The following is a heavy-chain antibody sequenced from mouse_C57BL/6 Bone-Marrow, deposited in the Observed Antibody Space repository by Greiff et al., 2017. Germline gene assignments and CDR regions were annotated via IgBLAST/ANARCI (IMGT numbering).Heavy chain of an antibody. CDR1: GYTFTSYW. Sequence: VQLQQPGAELVKPGASVKMSCKASGYTFTSYWITWVKQRPGQGLEWIGDIYPGSGSTNYNEKFKSKATLTVDTSSSTAYMQLSSLTSEDSAVYYCARGANYYGSSYAAYWGQGTLVTVSA. D-gene: IGHD1-1*01. J-gene: IGHJ3*01. CDR2: IYPGSGST. V-gene: IGHV1-55*01. CDR3: ARGANYYGSSYAAY.